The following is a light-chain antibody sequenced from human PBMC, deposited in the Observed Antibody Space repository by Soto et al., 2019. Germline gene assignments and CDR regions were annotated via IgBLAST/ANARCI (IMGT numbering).Light chain of an antibody. CDR1: QTVLYSSNNKNY. CDR3: QQYYSTPYT. CDR2: WAS. V-gene: IGKV4-1*01. Sequence: DIVMTQSPDSLAVSLGERATINCKSSQTVLYSSNNKNYLAWYQQKPGQPPKVVIYWASTRESGVPDRFGGSGSGTDFTLTISSLQAEDVAVYYCQQYYSTPYTFGQGTKLEIK. J-gene: IGKJ2*01.